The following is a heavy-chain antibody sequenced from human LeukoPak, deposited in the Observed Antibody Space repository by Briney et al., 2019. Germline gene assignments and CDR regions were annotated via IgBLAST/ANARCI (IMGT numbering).Heavy chain of an antibody. V-gene: IGHV3-30*01. Sequence: GGSLILSCSAPGFTLSSSAMHSVRQAPGKGLERVPVISYEGSNKSYADSVKGRFTISRDNSKNTLYLQMNSLRAEDTAVYYCARGPAGIAVAGALDYWGQGTLVTVSS. D-gene: IGHD6-19*01. CDR1: GFTLSSSA. CDR3: ARGPAGIAVAGALDY. J-gene: IGHJ4*02. CDR2: ISYEGSNK.